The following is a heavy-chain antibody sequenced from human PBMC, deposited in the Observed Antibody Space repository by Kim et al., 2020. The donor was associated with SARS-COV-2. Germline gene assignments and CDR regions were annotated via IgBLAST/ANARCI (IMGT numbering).Heavy chain of an antibody. V-gene: IGHV4-34*01. D-gene: IGHD3-22*01. CDR3: ARAHYYDSSGYYLDDAFDI. CDR2: INHSGST. J-gene: IGHJ3*02. CDR1: GGSFSGYY. Sequence: SETLSLTCAVYGGSFSGYYWSWIRQPPGKGLEWIGEINHSGSTNYNPSLKSRVTISVDTSKNQFSLKLSSVTAADTAVYYCARAHYYDSSGYYLDDAFDIWGQGTMVTVSS.